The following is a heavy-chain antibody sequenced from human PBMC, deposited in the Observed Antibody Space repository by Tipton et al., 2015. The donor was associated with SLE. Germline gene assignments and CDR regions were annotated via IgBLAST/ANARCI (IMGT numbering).Heavy chain of an antibody. Sequence: TLSLTCAVYGGSFSGYYWSWIRQPPGKGLEWIGEINHSGSTNYNPSLKSRLTISVDTSKNQFSLKLSSVTAADTAVYYCARASSSSAFDIWGQGTMVTVSS. V-gene: IGHV4-34*01. CDR1: GGSFSGYY. CDR2: INHSGST. CDR3: ARASSSSAFDI. J-gene: IGHJ3*02. D-gene: IGHD6-6*01.